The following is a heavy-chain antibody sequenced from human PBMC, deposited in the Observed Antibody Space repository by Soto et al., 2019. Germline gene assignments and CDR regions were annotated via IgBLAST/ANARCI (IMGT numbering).Heavy chain of an antibody. CDR1: GDSISAYS. CDR2: IHYNGNT. Sequence: PSETLSLTCTVSGDSISAYSWSWVRQPPGKGLEWIGNIHYNGNTKYSPSLKSRVTMSVDTSKNHFSLRLISVTAADTAIYFCARERTLGRWLQPLDFWGQGTLVTVSS. CDR3: ARERTLGRWLQPLDF. J-gene: IGHJ4*02. D-gene: IGHD5-12*01. V-gene: IGHV4-59*01.